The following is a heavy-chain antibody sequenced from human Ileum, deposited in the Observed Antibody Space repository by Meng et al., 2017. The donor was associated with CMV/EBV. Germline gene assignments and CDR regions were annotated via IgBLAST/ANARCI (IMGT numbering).Heavy chain of an antibody. V-gene: IGHV4-30-4*01. CDR2: IYHTGNT. D-gene: IGHD3-16*01. Sequence: SVVSMSSGGYYWSWIRQSPEKGLEWIGYIYHTGNTHYEPSLKSRVTISVDTSKNQYSLKLTSVTAADSAMYYCAGGLIAFGGSVLDSWGPGSLVTVSS. CDR1: VVSMSSGGYY. CDR3: AGGLIAFGGSVLDS. J-gene: IGHJ4*02.